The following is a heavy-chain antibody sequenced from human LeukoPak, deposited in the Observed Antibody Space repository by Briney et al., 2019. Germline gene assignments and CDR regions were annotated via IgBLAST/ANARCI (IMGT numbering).Heavy chain of an antibody. D-gene: IGHD2/OR15-2a*01. CDR3: AKYIGPSRRIFDY. CDR2: ISGSGGST. V-gene: IGHV3-23*01. Sequence: GGSLRLSCAASGFTFSSYAMSWVRQAPGKGLEWVSAISGSGGSTYYADSVKGRFTISRDNSKNTLYLQMSSLRAEDAAVYFCAKYIGPSRRIFDYWGQGTLVAVSS. J-gene: IGHJ4*02. CDR1: GFTFSSYA.